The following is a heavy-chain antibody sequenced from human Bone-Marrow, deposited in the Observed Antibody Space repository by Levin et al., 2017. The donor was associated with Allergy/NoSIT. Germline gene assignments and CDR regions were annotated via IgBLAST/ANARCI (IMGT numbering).Heavy chain of an antibody. V-gene: IGHV7-4-1*02. Sequence: ASVKVSCKASGYTFTSYAMNWVRQAPGQGLEWMGWINTNTGNPTYAQGFTGRFVFSLDTSVSTAYLQISSLKAEDTAVYYCARVARQWLVDAFDIWGQGTMVTVSS. CDR3: ARVARQWLVDAFDI. CDR2: INTNTGNP. D-gene: IGHD6-19*01. CDR1: GYTFTSYA. J-gene: IGHJ3*02.